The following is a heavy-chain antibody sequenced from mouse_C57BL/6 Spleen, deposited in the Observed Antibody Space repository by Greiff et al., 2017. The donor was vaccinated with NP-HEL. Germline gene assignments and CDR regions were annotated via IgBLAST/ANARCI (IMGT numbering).Heavy chain of an antibody. CDR2: IHPNSGST. Sequence: QVQLQHPGAELVKPGASVKLSCKASGYTFTSYWMHWVKQRPGQGLEWIGMIHPNSGSTNYNEKFKSKATLTVDKSSSTAYMQRSSLTSEDSAVYYCARGGVYYYGSSYEDWYFDVWGTGTTVTVSS. V-gene: IGHV1-64*01. CDR1: GYTFTSYW. D-gene: IGHD1-1*01. J-gene: IGHJ1*03. CDR3: ARGGVYYYGSSYEDWYFDV.